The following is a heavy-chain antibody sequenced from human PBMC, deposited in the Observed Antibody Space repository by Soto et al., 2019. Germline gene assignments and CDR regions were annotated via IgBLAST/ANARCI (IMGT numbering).Heavy chain of an antibody. Sequence: GESLKSSGKGSGYSFTSYWIGWVRQMPGKGLEWMGIIYPGDSDTRYSPSFQGQVTISADKSISTAYLQWSSLEASDTAMYYCARHPRGSGSPSYGMDVWGQGTTVPVSS. CDR3: ARHPRGSGSPSYGMDV. V-gene: IGHV5-51*01. CDR2: IYPGDSDT. D-gene: IGHD1-26*01. J-gene: IGHJ6*02. CDR1: GYSFTSYW.